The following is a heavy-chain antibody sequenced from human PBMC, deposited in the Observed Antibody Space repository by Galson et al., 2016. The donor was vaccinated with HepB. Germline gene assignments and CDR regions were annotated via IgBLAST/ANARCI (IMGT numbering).Heavy chain of an antibody. CDR3: VRERGYSGYSYYYYLDV. Sequence: SLRLSCAASGFNLSDYNMNWVRQVPGKGLEWISYISSGSRIIYYADSVKGRFTISRDNAKSSLYLQMNSPGDEDTAVYYCVRERGYSGYSYYYYLDVWGKGTTVTVSS. D-gene: IGHD5-12*01. CDR2: ISSGSRII. CDR1: GFNLSDYN. V-gene: IGHV3-48*02. J-gene: IGHJ6*03.